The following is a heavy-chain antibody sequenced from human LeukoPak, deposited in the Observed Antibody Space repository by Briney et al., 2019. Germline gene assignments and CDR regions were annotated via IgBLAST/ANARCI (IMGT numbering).Heavy chain of an antibody. V-gene: IGHV4-39*01. CDR1: GGSISSSNCY. CDR2: IYYSGST. J-gene: IGHJ4*02. D-gene: IGHD3-10*01. CDR3: AGREYGSGID. Sequence: PSETLSLTCTVSGGSISSSNCYWGWIRQPPGKGLEWIGNIYYSGSTHYNPSLKSRVTISVDTSKNQFSLRLSSVTAADTAVYYCAGREYGSGIDWGQGTLVIVSS.